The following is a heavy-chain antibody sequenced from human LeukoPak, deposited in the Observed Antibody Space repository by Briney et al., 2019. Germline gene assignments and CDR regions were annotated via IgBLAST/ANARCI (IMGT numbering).Heavy chain of an antibody. J-gene: IGHJ4*02. Sequence: GSLRLSCAASGFTFSDYWMSWVRQAPGKGLEWVANIKQDGSEKFYVDSVKGRFTITRDNAKNSVSVQVNSLRVEDTAVYYCTRMAWRSRPFDYWGQGTLVTVSS. CDR1: GFTFSDYW. CDR3: TRMAWRSRPFDY. V-gene: IGHV3-7*01. CDR2: IKQDGSEK. D-gene: IGHD2-2*01.